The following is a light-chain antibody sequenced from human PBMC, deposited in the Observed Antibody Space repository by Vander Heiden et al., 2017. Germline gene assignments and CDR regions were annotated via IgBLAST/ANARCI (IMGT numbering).Light chain of an antibody. CDR1: SSDVGRYNY. Sequence: SALPQPASVAGSPGQSITISCTGTSSDVGRYNYVAWYPQPPGNTPKLLIYDVSNRSSGVSNRFSGSKSGNTASLTISGHQAEDEADYYCSSYTSSSSYVFGSGTKVTVL. J-gene: IGLJ1*01. CDR2: DVS. V-gene: IGLV2-14*01. CDR3: SSYTSSSSYV.